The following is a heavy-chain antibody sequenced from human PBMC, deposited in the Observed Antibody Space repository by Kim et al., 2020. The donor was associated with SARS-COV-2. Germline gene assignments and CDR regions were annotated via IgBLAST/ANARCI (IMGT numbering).Heavy chain of an antibody. CDR2: IYYSGST. V-gene: IGHV4-39*01. D-gene: IGHD4-17*01. CDR1: GGSISSSSYY. Sequence: SETLSLTCTVSGGSISSSSYYWGWIRQPPGKGLEWIGSIYYSGSTYYNPSLKSRVTISVDTSKNQFSLKLSSVTAADTAVYYCARFSMTITQNDYWGQGTLVTVSS. J-gene: IGHJ4*02. CDR3: ARFSMTITQNDY.